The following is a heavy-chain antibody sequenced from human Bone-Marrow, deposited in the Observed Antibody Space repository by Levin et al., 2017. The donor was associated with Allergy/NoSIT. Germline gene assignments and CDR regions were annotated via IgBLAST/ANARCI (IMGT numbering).Heavy chain of an antibody. D-gene: IGHD2-2*01. J-gene: IGHJ6*02. CDR3: AKAYGFCNSTTCPTSGMDV. CDR2: ISGSGGYA. V-gene: IGHV3-23*01. Sequence: RPGGSLRLSCAASGFTFTNYAMSWVRQAPGKGLEWVSVISGSGGYAYYGDSVKGRFTLSRDNSKNTLYLQMNSLRGEDTAVDYCAKAYGFCNSTTCPTSGMDVWGQGTTVTVSS. CDR1: GFTFTNYA.